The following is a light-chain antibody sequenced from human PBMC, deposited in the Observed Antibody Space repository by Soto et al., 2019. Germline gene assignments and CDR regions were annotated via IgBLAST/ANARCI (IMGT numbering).Light chain of an antibody. CDR2: KAS. CDR3: QQYNSYSPK. CDR1: QSINSW. J-gene: IGKJ1*01. Sequence: DIQMAQSPSTLSASVGDRVTITCRASQSINSWLAWYQQKAGKAPKLLIYKASTLESGVPSRFSGSGSGTEFTLTISSLQPDDFATYYCQQYNSYSPKFGQGTKVDIK. V-gene: IGKV1-5*03.